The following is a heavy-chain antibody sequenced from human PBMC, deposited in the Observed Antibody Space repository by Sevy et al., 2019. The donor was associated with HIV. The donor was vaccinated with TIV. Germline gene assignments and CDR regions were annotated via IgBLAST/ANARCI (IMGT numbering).Heavy chain of an antibody. CDR3: ARGPSDFWSGYPYYFDY. D-gene: IGHD3-3*01. CDR2: IYHSGST. J-gene: IGHJ4*02. CDR1: GGSISSGGYS. Sequence: SETLSLTCAVSGGSISSGGYSWSWIRQPPGKGLEWIGYIYHSGSTYYNPSLKSRVTISVDRSKNQFSLKLSSVTAADTAVYYCARGPSDFWSGYPYYFDYWGQGTLVTVSS. V-gene: IGHV4-30-2*01.